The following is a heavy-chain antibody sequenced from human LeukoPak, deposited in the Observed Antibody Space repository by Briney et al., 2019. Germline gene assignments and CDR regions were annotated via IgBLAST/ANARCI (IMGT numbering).Heavy chain of an antibody. V-gene: IGHV1-8*01. CDR3: ARGPPNWGYDY. CDR2: MSPNSGDT. J-gene: IGHJ4*02. D-gene: IGHD7-27*01. Sequence: ASVKVSFKASGYTFTSYDFNWVRQATGQRPEWMGWMSPNSGDTGYAQKFQDRVTMTRNTSTSTAYMELSSLRSDDTAVYYCARGPPNWGYDYWGPGTLVTVSS. CDR1: GYTFTSYD.